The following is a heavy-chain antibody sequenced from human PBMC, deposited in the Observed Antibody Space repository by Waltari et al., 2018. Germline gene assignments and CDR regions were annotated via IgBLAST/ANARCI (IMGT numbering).Heavy chain of an antibody. CDR1: GDNVSRHGAA. V-gene: IGHV6-1*01. CDR3: ASGRDSAFDV. J-gene: IGHJ3*01. CDR2: AYYRSTWSN. D-gene: IGHD3-10*01. Sequence: QLQLRQSGPGLMKPSQTLSLTCAISGDNVSRHGAAWNWIRQSPSRGLEWLGRAYYRSTWSNDYAVSVKGRITIYPDTSKYQFSLQLNSVTPEDTAVYYCASGRDSAFDVWGQGTLVTVSS.